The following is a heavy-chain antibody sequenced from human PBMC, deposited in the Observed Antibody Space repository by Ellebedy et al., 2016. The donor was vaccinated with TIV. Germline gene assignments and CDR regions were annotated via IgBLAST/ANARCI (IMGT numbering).Heavy chain of an antibody. CDR1: AYSFINYW. J-gene: IGHJ4*02. D-gene: IGHD1-14*01. Sequence: GESLKISCQGSAYSFINYWIVWVRQMPGRGLEWMGIIDLSDSDTRYSPSFQGQVTISADRSGTTAYLHFHSLKPPDPAVYYCAKLGHRATPDDSWGQGTLVTVSS. CDR3: AKLGHRATPDDS. V-gene: IGHV5-51*01. CDR2: IDLSDSDT.